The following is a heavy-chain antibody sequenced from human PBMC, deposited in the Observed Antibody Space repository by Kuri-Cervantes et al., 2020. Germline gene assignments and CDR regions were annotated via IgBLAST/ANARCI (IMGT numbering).Heavy chain of an antibody. J-gene: IGHJ4*02. CDR3: TRGGGVIGYSTRWYYFDY. V-gene: IGHV4-59*01. CDR1: GGSISSYY. Sequence: ESLKISCTVSGGSISSYYWSWIRQAPGRRPEWIGYIYHTGHTKYNPSLQTRVTLTIDRSKNQFSMKLLSVTAADAAIYYCTRGGGVIGYSTRWYYFDYWGQGSQVTVSS. CDR2: IYHTGHT. D-gene: IGHD2-2*01.